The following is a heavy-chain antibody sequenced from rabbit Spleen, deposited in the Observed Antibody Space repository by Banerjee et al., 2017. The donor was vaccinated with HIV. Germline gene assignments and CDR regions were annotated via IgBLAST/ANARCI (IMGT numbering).Heavy chain of an antibody. CDR3: ARDAAGREDFNL. CDR2: IDVAKYGTT. Sequence: QEQLEESGGDLVKPGASLTLTCKASGLDLSGRYWICRVRQAPGKGLEWIACIDVAKYGTTYYTSWAKGRFTISKTSSTTVTLHMTSLTVADTATYFCARDAAGREDFNLWGPGTLVTVS. V-gene: IGHV1S45*01. D-gene: IGHD4-2*01. CDR1: GLDLSGRYW. J-gene: IGHJ4*01.